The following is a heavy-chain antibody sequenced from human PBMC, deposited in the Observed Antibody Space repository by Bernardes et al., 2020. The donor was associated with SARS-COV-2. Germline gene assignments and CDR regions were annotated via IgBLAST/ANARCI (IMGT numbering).Heavy chain of an antibody. J-gene: IGHJ6*01. CDR3: AKGGIYNGYYDMDV. D-gene: IGHD1-20*01. Sequence: GGSLRLSCATSGFIFDDYAVHWVRQAAGKGLEWVAGIGWNRDVIGYADSVKGRFTISRDSAKKSVYLQTNNLRTDDTALYYCAKGGIYNGYYDMDVWGQGTTVTVSS. V-gene: IGHV3-9*01. CDR1: GFIFDDYA. CDR2: IGWNRDVI.